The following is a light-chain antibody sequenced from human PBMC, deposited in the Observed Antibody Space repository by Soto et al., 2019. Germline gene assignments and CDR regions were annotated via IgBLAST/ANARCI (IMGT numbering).Light chain of an antibody. CDR2: GAS. J-gene: IGKJ1*01. Sequence: EIVMTQSTATLSVSPGERATLSCRASQSVSSNLAWYQQKPGQAPRLLIYGASTRATGIPARFSGSGSGTEFTLTISRLQSEDFAVYYCQQYNKWPPWTFGQGTKVEIK. CDR1: QSVSSN. V-gene: IGKV3-15*01. CDR3: QQYNKWPPWT.